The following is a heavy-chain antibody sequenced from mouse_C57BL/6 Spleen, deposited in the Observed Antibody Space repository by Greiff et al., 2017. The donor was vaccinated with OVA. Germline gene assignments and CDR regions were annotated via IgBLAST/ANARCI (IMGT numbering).Heavy chain of an antibody. J-gene: IGHJ4*01. CDR1: GYAFSSYW. V-gene: IGHV1-80*01. Sequence: VQLQQSGAELVKPGASVKISCKASGYAFSSYWLNWVKQRPGKGLEWIGQIYPGDGDTNYNGKFKGKATLTADKSSSTAYMQLSSLTSEDSAVYFCARSGYGSFYAMDYWGQGTSVTVSS. D-gene: IGHD1-1*01. CDR2: IYPGDGDT. CDR3: ARSGYGSFYAMDY.